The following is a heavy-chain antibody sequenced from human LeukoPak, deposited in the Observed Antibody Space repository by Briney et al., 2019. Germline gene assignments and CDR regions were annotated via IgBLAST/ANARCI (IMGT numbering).Heavy chain of an antibody. CDR1: GFTFSDYE. CDR3: ARGSWDF. Sequence: GGSLRLSCAASGFTFSDYEMNWVRQAPGKGLEWMSYISTSGSTIHYADSVKGRFTISRDNAKNSLYLQMNSLRAEDTAVYYCARGSWDFWGQGSLVTVSS. V-gene: IGHV3-48*03. CDR2: ISTSGSTI. J-gene: IGHJ4*02. D-gene: IGHD3-10*01.